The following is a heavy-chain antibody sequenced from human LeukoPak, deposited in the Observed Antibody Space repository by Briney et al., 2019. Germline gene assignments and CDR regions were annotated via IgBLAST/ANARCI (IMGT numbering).Heavy chain of an antibody. J-gene: IGHJ4*02. V-gene: IGHV3-15*07. CDR2: IKRKTDGGTT. Sequence: GGSLRLSCAASGFTFNDAWMNWVRQAPGKGLEWVGRIKRKTDGGTTDYAAPVKGRFTISRDDSKNTLYLQMNSLKTEDTAVYYCSTTYYYDSSEGYWGQGTLVIVSS. CDR1: GFTFNDAW. CDR3: STTYYYDSSEGY. D-gene: IGHD3-22*01.